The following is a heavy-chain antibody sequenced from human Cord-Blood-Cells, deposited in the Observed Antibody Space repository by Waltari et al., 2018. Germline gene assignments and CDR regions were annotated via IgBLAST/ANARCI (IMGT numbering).Heavy chain of an antibody. D-gene: IGHD3-22*01. CDR1: GFTFSSYS. CDR2: ISSSSSYI. J-gene: IGHJ4*02. V-gene: IGHV3-21*01. Sequence: EVQLVESGGGLVKPGGSLRLSCVASGFTFSSYSMNWVRQAPGKGLEWVSSISSSSSYIYYADSVKGRFTISRDNAKNSLYLQMNSLRAEDTAVYYCARGGGSGYYYDYWGQGTLVTVSS. CDR3: ARGGGSGYYYDY.